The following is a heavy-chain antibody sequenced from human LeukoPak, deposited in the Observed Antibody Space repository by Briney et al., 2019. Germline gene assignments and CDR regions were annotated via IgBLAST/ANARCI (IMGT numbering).Heavy chain of an antibody. CDR1: GFTVSSSY. CDR3: ARGLDYYDSSGREGNWFDP. Sequence: GGSLRLSCAASGFTVSSSYMSWVRQAPGKGLEWVSVIYSGGSTYYADSVKGRFTISRDNSKNTLYLQMNSLRAEDTAVYYCARGLDYYDSSGREGNWFDPWGQGTLVTVSS. D-gene: IGHD3-22*01. J-gene: IGHJ5*02. CDR2: IYSGGST. V-gene: IGHV3-66*01.